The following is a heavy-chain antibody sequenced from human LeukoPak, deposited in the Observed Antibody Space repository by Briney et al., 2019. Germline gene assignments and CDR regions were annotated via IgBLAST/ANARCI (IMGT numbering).Heavy chain of an antibody. D-gene: IGHD3-10*01. J-gene: IGHJ5*02. V-gene: IGHV4-61*02. CDR3: AREGLNMVRGVIPKEAWGWFDP. CDR1: GDSMSSDNYS. Sequence: SETLSLTCAVSGDSMSSDNYSWTWIRQPAGKGLEWIGRIYTSGSTNYNPSLKSRVTISVDTSKNQFSLKLSSVTAADTAVYYCAREGLNMVRGVIPKEAWGWFDPWGQGTLVTVSS. CDR2: IYTSGST.